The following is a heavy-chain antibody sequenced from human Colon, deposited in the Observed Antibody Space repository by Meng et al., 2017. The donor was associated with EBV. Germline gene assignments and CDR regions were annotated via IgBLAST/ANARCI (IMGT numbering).Heavy chain of an antibody. J-gene: IGHJ4*02. CDR1: GGALSSRNW. D-gene: IGHD2-21*02. CDR3: ARVGAYCGGDCYHPR. V-gene: IGHV4-4*02. Sequence: GQPQEAGPGRVKPSGTLSLTCAVSGGALSSRNWWSWVRQPPGKGLEWIGEIYHSGSTNYNPSLKSRVTISVDESKNQFSLRLSSVTAADTAVYYCARVGAYCGGDCYHPRWGQGTLVTVSS. CDR2: IYHSGST.